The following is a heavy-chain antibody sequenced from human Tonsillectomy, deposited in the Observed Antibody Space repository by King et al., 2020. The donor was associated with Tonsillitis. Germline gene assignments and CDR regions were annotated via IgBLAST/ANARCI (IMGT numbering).Heavy chain of an antibody. CDR1: GGSLSGFY. CDR3: ARGDGELAFDY. V-gene: IGHV4-34*01. J-gene: IGHJ4*02. Sequence: VQLQQWGAGLLKPSETLSLTFAVYGGSLSGFYWSWIRQPPGEGLGWIGGINHSGSTNYNPSLKSRVTISVDTSKNQFPLKLSSVTAADTAVYYCARGDGELAFDYWGQGTLVTVSS. D-gene: IGHD1-26*01. CDR2: INHSGST.